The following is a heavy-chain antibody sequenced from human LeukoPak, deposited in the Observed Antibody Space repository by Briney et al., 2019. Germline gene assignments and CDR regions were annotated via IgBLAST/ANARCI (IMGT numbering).Heavy chain of an antibody. CDR1: GYTFTGYY. CDR3: ARGRIGATRDAFDI. V-gene: IGHV1-69*06. CDR2: IIPIFGTA. D-gene: IGHD2-15*01. J-gene: IGHJ3*02. Sequence: SVKVSCKASGYTFTGYYMHWVRQAPGQGLEWMGGIIPIFGTANYAQKFQGRVTITADKSTSTAYMELSSLRSEDTAVYYCARGRIGATRDAFDIWGQGTMVTVSS.